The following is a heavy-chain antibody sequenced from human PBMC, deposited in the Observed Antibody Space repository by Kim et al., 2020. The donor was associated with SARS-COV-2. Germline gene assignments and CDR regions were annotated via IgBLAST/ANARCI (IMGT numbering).Heavy chain of an antibody. CDR2: INPSGGST. Sequence: ASVKVSCKASGYTFTSYYMHWVRQAPGQGLEWMGIINPSGGSTSYAQKFQGRVTMTRDTSTSTVYMELSSLRSEDTAVYYCARDSTDDILTGSRRSAYYYGMDVWGQGTTVTVSS. CDR3: ARDSTDDILTGSRRSAYYYGMDV. J-gene: IGHJ6*02. V-gene: IGHV1-46*01. CDR1: GYTFTSYY. D-gene: IGHD3-9*01.